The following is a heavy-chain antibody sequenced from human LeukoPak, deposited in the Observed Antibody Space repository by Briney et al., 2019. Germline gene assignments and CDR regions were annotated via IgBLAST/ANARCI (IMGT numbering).Heavy chain of an antibody. CDR2: IYYSGST. D-gene: IGHD2-2*01. Sequence: PSQTLSLTCTVSGGSISSGGYYWSWIRQHPGRGLEWIGYIYYSGSTYYNPSPKSRVTISVDTSKNQFSLKLSSVTAADTAVYYCARGGNIVVVPARVRVFDIWGQGTMVTVSS. CDR1: GGSISSGGYY. J-gene: IGHJ3*02. V-gene: IGHV4-31*03. CDR3: ARGGNIVVVPARVRVFDI.